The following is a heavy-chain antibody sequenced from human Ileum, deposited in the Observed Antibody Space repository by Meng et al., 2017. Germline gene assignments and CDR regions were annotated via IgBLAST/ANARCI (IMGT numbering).Heavy chain of an antibody. Sequence: GGSLRLSCAASGFTFSNAWMSWVRQAPGKGLEWVGRIKSKTDGGTTDYAAPVKGRFTIPRDDSKNTLYLQMNSLKTEATAVYYCWVVYTTGTTYFDYWGQGTLVTVSS. CDR3: WVVYTTGTTYFDY. J-gene: IGHJ4*02. CDR1: GFTFSNAW. CDR2: IKSKTDGGTT. D-gene: IGHD1-1*01. V-gene: IGHV3-15*01.